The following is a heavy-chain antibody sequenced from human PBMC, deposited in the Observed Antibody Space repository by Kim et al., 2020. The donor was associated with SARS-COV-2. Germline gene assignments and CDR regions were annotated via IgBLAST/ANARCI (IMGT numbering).Heavy chain of an antibody. CDR3: ARGLDIVVVPAASAYDAFDI. Sequence: SETLSLTCAVYGGSFSGYYWSWIRQPPGKGLEWIGEINHSGSTNYNPSLKSRVTISVDTSKNQFSLKLSSVTAADTAVYYCARGLDIVVVPAASAYDAFDIWGQGTMVTVSS. CDR1: GGSFSGYY. J-gene: IGHJ3*02. CDR2: INHSGST. V-gene: IGHV4-34*01. D-gene: IGHD2-2*01.